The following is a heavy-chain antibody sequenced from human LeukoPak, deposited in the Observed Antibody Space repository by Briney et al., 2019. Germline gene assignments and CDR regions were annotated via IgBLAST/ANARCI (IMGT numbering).Heavy chain of an antibody. CDR3: ARIGYSSSSFDY. CDR1: GYTFSNYW. Sequence: GGSLRLSCVASGYTFSNYWMSWVRQAPGRGLEWVANINQDGSQTYYMDSVEGRFTISRDNSKNSVYLQVNSLRAEDTAVYYCARIGYSSSSFDYWGQGTLVTVSS. D-gene: IGHD6-6*01. V-gene: IGHV3-7*01. CDR2: INQDGSQT. J-gene: IGHJ4*02.